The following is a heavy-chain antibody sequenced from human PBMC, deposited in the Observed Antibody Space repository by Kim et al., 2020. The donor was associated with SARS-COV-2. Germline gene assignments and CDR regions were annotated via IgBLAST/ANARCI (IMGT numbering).Heavy chain of an antibody. V-gene: IGHV3-48*03. CDR3: AGRAAFDI. J-gene: IGHJ3*02. Sequence: GSTIYYADSVKGRFTISRDNAKNSLYLQMNSLRAEDTAVYYCAGRAAFDIWGQGTMVTVSS. CDR2: GSTI.